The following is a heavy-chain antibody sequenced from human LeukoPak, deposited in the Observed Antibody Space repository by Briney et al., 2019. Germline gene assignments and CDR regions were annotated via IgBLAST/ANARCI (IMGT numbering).Heavy chain of an antibody. CDR1: GFTVSSNY. V-gene: IGHV3-23*01. CDR3: ARDLAWGAFDY. Sequence: GGSLRLSCAASGFTVSSNYMNWVRQAPGKGLEWLSGISPRGGGTYYADSVKGRFTISRDDSKNTLSLQMNSLRVEDTAVYYCARDLAWGAFDYWGQGTLVTVSS. D-gene: IGHD7-27*01. CDR2: ISPRGGGT. J-gene: IGHJ4*02.